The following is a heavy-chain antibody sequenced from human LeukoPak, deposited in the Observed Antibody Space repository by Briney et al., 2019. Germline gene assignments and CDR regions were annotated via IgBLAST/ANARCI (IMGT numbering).Heavy chain of an antibody. CDR1: GFTFSEYV. Sequence: GGSLRLSCTASGFTFSEYVMSWVRQAPGKGLEWVSGISGSGGSTYYADSVKGRFTISRDNSKNTLYLQMNSLRAEDTAVYYCAKTIVVVPAAIDYWGQGTLVTVSS. V-gene: IGHV3-23*01. J-gene: IGHJ4*02. D-gene: IGHD2-2*02. CDR3: AKTIVVVPAAIDY. CDR2: ISGSGGST.